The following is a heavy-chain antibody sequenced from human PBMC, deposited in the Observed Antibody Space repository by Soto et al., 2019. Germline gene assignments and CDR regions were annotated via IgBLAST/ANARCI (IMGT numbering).Heavy chain of an antibody. CDR1: GVAVSSYA. CDR3: ENDYDFWSGYILSMDV. Sequence: QPSGSLGLSCAAGGVAVSSYAVGGVLQDKGKGLEWVAAISGSGGSTYYADPGKGRFTISRDNSKNTLYLKMNSLRAEDTDVYYCENDYDFWSGYILSMDVWGQGTTVTVYS. CDR2: ISGSGGST. V-gene: IGHV3-23*01. D-gene: IGHD3-3*01. J-gene: IGHJ6*02.